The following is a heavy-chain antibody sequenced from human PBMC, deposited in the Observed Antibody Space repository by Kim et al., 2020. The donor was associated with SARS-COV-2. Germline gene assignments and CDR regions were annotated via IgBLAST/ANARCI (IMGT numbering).Heavy chain of an antibody. J-gene: IGHJ6*02. D-gene: IGHD3-9*01. CDR3: AKDDEYYDILTGYYPESPRAWEPGVMYGMDV. V-gene: IGHV3-30*18. Sequence: GGSLRLSCAASGFTFSSYGMHWVRQAPGKGLEWVAVISYDGSNKYYADSVKGRFTISRDNSKNTLYLQMNSLRAEETAVYYCAKDDEYYDILTGYYPESPRAWEPGVMYGMDVWGQGTPVTVSS. CDR2: ISYDGSNK. CDR1: GFTFSSYG.